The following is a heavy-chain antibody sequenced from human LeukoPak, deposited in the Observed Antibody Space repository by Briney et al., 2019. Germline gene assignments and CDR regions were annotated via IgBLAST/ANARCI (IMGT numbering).Heavy chain of an antibody. CDR2: IYHSGRT. CDR1: GASISSAGYP. D-gene: IGHD1-26*01. CDR3: AREVGYGIDY. J-gene: IGHJ4*02. V-gene: IGHV4-30-2*01. Sequence: PSETLSLTCGVSGASISSAGYPWSWSRQPPGKGLEWIGSIYHSGRTHYIPSLKSRVAISIDKSKNQISLKVNSVTAADTAVYYCAREVGYGIDYWGQGTLVTVST.